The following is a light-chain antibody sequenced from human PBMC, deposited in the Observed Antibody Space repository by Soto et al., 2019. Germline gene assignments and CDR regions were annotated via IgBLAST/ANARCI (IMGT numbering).Light chain of an antibody. CDR1: SDDIGDYNY. J-gene: IGLJ2*01. Sequence: QSALTQPASVSGSPGQSITISCIGTSDDIGDYNYVSWYQQHPGEAPKLIIYEVSARPSGVSSRFSGSKSANTASLTITGLQAEDEADYYCSSYSTMRSLVFGGGTQLTVL. V-gene: IGLV2-14*01. CDR2: EVS. CDR3: SSYSTMRSLV.